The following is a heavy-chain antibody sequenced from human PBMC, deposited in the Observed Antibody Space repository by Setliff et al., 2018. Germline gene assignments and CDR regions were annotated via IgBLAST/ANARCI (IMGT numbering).Heavy chain of an antibody. CDR2: ISSYNDVT. CDR1: ANTFIAYY. J-gene: IGHJ3*01. D-gene: IGHD2-15*01. V-gene: IGHV1-18*01. Sequence: GASVKVSCKASANTFIAYYIHWVRQAPGQGLEWVGWISSYNDVTSYAQRFQGRVTLTTDTSTSAAYMELRTLRSDDTAVYYCAISTLSICSGGSCPNAFDVWGQGTMVTVSS. CDR3: AISTLSICSGGSCPNAFDV.